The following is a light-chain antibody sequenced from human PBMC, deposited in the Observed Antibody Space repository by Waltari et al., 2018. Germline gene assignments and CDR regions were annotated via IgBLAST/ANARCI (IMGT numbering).Light chain of an antibody. CDR2: VNSDGSY. J-gene: IGLJ3*02. CDR3: QTGGFGIWV. Sequence: QLMLTQSPSASASLGASVKLTCPLNSGHSDYAIAWHQQQPEKGPRVLMKVNSDGSYIKGDGIPVRFSGSSSGAERYLTISSLQSEDEADYYCQTGGFGIWVFGGGTKLTGL. V-gene: IGLV4-69*01. CDR1: SGHSDYA.